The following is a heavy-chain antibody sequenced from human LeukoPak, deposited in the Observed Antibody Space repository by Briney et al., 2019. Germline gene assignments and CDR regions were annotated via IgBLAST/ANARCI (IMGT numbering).Heavy chain of an antibody. V-gene: IGHV5-51*01. D-gene: IGHD5-18*01. CDR3: ARRIQLWYDAFDI. CDR1: GYIFTTYW. J-gene: IGHJ3*02. Sequence: GESLKISCKASGYIFTTYWIGWVRQMPGKGLEWMGIIYPGDSDTRYSPSFQGQVTISADKSISTAYLQWSSLKASDIAMYYCARRIQLWYDAFDIWGQGTMVTVSS. CDR2: IYPGDSDT.